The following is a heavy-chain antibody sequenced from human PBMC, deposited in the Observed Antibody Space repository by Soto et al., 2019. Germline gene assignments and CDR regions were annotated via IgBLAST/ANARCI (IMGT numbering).Heavy chain of an antibody. Sequence: GGSLRLSCAASGFTFSSYAMSWVRQAPGKGLEWVSAISGSGITTYYADSGKGRFTISRDNSKNTLYLQMNSLRAEETAVYYCAKKLVQVWPFDYWGQGTLVTVSS. D-gene: IGHD5-18*01. CDR3: AKKLVQVWPFDY. J-gene: IGHJ4*02. V-gene: IGHV3-23*01. CDR2: ISGSGITT. CDR1: GFTFSSYA.